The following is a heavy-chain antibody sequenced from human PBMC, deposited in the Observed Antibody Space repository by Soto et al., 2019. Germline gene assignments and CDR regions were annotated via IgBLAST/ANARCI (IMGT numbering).Heavy chain of an antibody. CDR1: GFSLSNAGLG. V-gene: IGHV2-26*04. CDR3: ASTYTTRWYWFDP. J-gene: IGHJ5*02. CDR2: IFSNDEK. D-gene: IGHD6-13*01. Sequence: QVTVKESGPVLVKPTETLTLTCTVSGFSLSNAGLGVSWIRQPPGKALEWLAHIFSNDEKSYSTSLKSRLTISKDTPKGQVVLTMTHMDPVDTATYYSASTYTTRWYWFDPWGQGTLVTVSS.